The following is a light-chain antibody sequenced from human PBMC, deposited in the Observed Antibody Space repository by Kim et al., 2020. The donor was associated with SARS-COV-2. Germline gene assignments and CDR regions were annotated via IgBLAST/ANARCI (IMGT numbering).Light chain of an antibody. CDR1: RTIDNY. CDR3: QQSYSTLRFT. V-gene: IGKV1-39*01. Sequence: SVGDRVTITCRASRTIDNYLTWYHQKPGKAPQLLIYEASTLQSGVPSRFSGSGSGTDFALKISSLHPEDSGIYYCQQSYSTLRFTFGQGTKVDIK. J-gene: IGKJ1*01. CDR2: EAS.